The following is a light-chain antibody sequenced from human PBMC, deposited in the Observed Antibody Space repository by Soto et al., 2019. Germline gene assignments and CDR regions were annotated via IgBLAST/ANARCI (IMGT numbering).Light chain of an antibody. Sequence: DIQMTQSPSSLSASVGDRVTITCQASQDISNYLNWYQQKPGKAPKLLIYGASNLQTGVPSRFSGSVSGTDFTFTITSLQPEDIATYYCQQYDNFLLTFGGGTKVEIK. CDR2: GAS. CDR3: QQYDNFLLT. CDR1: QDISNY. V-gene: IGKV1-33*01. J-gene: IGKJ4*01.